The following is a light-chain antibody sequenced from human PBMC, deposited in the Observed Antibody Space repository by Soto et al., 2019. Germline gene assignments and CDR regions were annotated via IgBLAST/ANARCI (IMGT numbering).Light chain of an antibody. J-gene: IGKJ4*01. Sequence: DIQMTQSPSTLSGSVGDRVTITCRASQTISSWLAWYQQKPGKAPKLLIYDASSLESGVPSRFSGSGSGTEFTLTISSLQPDDFATYYCQQYNHYSGLTFGGGTKVDIK. CDR1: QTISSW. CDR2: DAS. V-gene: IGKV1-5*01. CDR3: QQYNHYSGLT.